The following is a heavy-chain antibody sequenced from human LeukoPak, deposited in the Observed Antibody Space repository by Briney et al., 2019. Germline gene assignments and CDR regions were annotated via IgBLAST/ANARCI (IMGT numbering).Heavy chain of an antibody. CDR2: INPNSGGT. V-gene: IGHV1-2*02. D-gene: IGHD3-16*01. CDR1: GYTFTGYY. CDR3: ARDRLGDTALYYFDY. Sequence: ASVKVSCKASGYTFTGYYMHWVRQAPGQGLEWMGWINPNSGGTNYAQKFQGRVTMTRDTSISTAYMELSRLRSDDTAVYYCARDRLGDTALYYFDYWGQGTLVTVSS. J-gene: IGHJ4*02.